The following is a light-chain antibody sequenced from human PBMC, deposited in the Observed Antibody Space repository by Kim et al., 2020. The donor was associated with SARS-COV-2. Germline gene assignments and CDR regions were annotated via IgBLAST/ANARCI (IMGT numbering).Light chain of an antibody. CDR3: QHYNNWSLT. V-gene: IGKV3-15*01. CDR1: QSVSSD. CDR2: GAS. Sequence: VSPGERATLSCRASQSVSSDLAWYQQKPGQAPRLLIFGASTRATGISARFSGSGSGTEFTLTNSSLQSEDFAVYYCQHYNNWSLTFGGGTKVDIK. J-gene: IGKJ4*01.